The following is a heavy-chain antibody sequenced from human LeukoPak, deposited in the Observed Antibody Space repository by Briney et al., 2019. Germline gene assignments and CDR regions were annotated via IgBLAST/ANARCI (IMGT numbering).Heavy chain of an antibody. D-gene: IGHD3-10*01. Sequence: GGSLRLSCAASGFTFSSYAMSWVRQAPGKGLEWVSTIRGSDRETYYADSVKGRFTVSRDNSKNTLYLQMNSLRAEDTALYYCAKGGYGTPFDPWGQGTLVTVSS. CDR2: IRGSDRET. CDR1: GFTFSSYA. J-gene: IGHJ5*02. CDR3: AKGGYGTPFDP. V-gene: IGHV3-23*01.